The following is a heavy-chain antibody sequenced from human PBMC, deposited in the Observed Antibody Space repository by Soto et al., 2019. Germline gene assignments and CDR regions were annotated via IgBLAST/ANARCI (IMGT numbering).Heavy chain of an antibody. CDR3: SRVVYVTSSPIG. CDR2: IRTKSNGYAT. D-gene: IGHD6-6*01. J-gene: IGHJ4*02. CDR1: GCTFSGSA. Sequence: HPXGGLGVSGTAPGCTFSGSAIHWVREASGKGLEWVARIRTKSNGYATTYAASVKGRFTISRDDSKNMAYLQMNGLKTEDTAMYYCSRVVYVTSSPIGWGQGTLVTVYS. V-gene: IGHV3-73*01.